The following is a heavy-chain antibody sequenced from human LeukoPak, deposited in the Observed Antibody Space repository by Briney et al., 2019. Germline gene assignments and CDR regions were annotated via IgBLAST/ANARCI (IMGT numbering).Heavy chain of an antibody. Sequence: GGSLRLSWAASGFTFSNAWMSWVRQAPGRGLEGVGRIKSKTDGGTTDYAAPVKGRFTISRDDSKNTLYLQMNSLKTEDTAVYYCTTDDYGSFLDHWGQGTLVTVSS. J-gene: IGHJ4*02. V-gene: IGHV3-15*01. CDR3: TTDDYGSFLDH. D-gene: IGHD4-17*01. CDR2: IKSKTDGGTT. CDR1: GFTFSNAW.